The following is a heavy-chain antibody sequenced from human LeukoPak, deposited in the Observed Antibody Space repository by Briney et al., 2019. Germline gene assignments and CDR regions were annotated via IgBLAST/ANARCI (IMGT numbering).Heavy chain of an antibody. J-gene: IGHJ2*01. Sequence: SETLSLTCSVSGDSITSSYWSWIRQSPGGRLEWMSYISFSGSSNSNPSLKGRVVISVDRSKNQFSLNLTSVTAADTAVYFGARHHGSSLVRGKFWYFDLWGRGTLVTVSS. CDR3: ARHHGSSLVRGKFWYFDL. CDR1: GDSITSSY. V-gene: IGHV4-59*08. D-gene: IGHD3-10*01. CDR2: ISFSGSS.